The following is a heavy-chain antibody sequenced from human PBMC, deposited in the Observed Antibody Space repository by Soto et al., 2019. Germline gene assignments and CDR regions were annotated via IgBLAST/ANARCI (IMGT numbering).Heavy chain of an antibody. CDR2: TSYDGSNK. V-gene: IGHV3-30-3*01. CDR1: GFTFSSYA. CDR3: ARARYCSGGSCYVSYYYYYYGMDV. Sequence: GGSLRLSCAASGFTFSSYAMHWVRQAPGKGLEWVAVTSYDGSNKYYADSVKGRFTISRDNSKNTLYLQMNSLRAEDTAVYYCARARYCSGGSCYVSYYYYYYGMDVWGQGTTVTVSS. D-gene: IGHD2-15*01. J-gene: IGHJ6*02.